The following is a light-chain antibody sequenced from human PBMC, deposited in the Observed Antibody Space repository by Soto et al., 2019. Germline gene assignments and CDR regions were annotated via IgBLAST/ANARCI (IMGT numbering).Light chain of an antibody. J-gene: IGLJ2*01. CDR1: SSDVGAYKY. Sequence: QSALTQPASVSGSPGQSITISCTGTSSDVGAYKYVYWYQQHADKAPKLLIYDVSSRSSGISDRFSGSKSGNTASLTIIGLQAEDEADYYCSSYAGTSIPYVVFGGGTKVTVL. CDR2: DVS. CDR3: SSYAGTSIPYVV. V-gene: IGLV2-14*03.